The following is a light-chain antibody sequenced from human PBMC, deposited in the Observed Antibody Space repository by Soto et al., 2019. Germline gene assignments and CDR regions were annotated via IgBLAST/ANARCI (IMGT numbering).Light chain of an antibody. CDR3: QQYQKLWT. CDR1: QSVSSN. J-gene: IGKJ1*01. V-gene: IGKV3-15*01. Sequence: EILMTQSVATVSVSPGERATLSCRANQSVSSNLAWYQQKPGQAPRLIIYRASSRATGVPARFSGSGSGTEFTLTISSLQSEDFALYYCQQYQKLWTFGQGTKVDI. CDR2: RAS.